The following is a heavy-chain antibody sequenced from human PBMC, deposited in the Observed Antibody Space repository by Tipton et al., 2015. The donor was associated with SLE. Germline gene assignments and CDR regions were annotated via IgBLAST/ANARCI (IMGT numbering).Heavy chain of an antibody. J-gene: IGHJ4*02. V-gene: IGHV4-39*07. D-gene: IGHD2-8*01. CDR2: LYYSGNT. CDR1: GGSIRSSRHF. CDR3: ARGYCSDGVCYGSGFFDY. Sequence: TLSLTCTVSGGSIRSSRHFWGWFRQPPGKGLEWIGVLYYSGNTYYNPSLKSPVTLSIDTSKNQFSLKMRSVTAADTAVYFCARGYCSDGVCYGSGFFDYWGQGNLVTVSS.